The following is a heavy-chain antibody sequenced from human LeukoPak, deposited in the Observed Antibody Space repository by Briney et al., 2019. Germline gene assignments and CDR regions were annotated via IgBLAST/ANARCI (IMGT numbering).Heavy chain of an antibody. CDR1: GFTFSSYW. J-gene: IGHJ6*03. V-gene: IGHV3-74*01. Sequence: GGSLRLSCAASGFTFSSYWMHWVRQAPGKGLVWVSRINTDGSSTSYADSVKGRFTISRDNAKNTLYLQMNSLRAEDTAVYYCASGYCSSTSCYAGSYYYYMDVWGKGTTVTVSS. CDR2: INTDGSST. D-gene: IGHD2-2*03. CDR3: ASGYCSSTSCYAGSYYYYMDV.